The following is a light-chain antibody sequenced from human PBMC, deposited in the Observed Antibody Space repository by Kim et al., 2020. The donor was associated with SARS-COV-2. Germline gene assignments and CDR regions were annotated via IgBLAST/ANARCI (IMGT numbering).Light chain of an antibody. CDR3: QQYQSYWT. Sequence: SGSEGDRVTITCRASQNIRSWLARYQQKPGKAPKFRISKASSLESGVPSRFSGSGSGTEFTLTISNLQPDDFATYYCQQYQSYWTFGQGTKVDIK. CDR2: KAS. J-gene: IGKJ1*01. V-gene: IGKV1-5*03. CDR1: QNIRSW.